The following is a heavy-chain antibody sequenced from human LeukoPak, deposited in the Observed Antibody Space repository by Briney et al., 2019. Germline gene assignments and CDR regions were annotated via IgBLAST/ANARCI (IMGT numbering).Heavy chain of an antibody. D-gene: IGHD2-8*01. CDR1: GFTFSTYS. CDR2: IDTGTSTI. CDR3: ARDRVLMVYAIPVMDY. J-gene: IGHJ4*02. Sequence: GGSLRLSCAASGFTFSTYSMNWVRQAPGKGLEWVSYIDTGTSTIYYADSVKGRFTISKDNAKNSLYLQMNSLRTEDTAVYYCARDRVLMVYAIPVMDYWGQGTLVTVSS. V-gene: IGHV3-48*01.